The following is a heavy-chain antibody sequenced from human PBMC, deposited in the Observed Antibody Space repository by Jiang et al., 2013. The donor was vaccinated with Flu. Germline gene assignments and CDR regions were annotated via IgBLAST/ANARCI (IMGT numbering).Heavy chain of an antibody. CDR2: MYYSGST. V-gene: IGHV4-39*02. J-gene: IGHJ6*02. CDR3: ARDPSDPDYGMDV. Sequence: GSGLVKPSETLSLTCTVSGGSISSSGYYWGWIRQPPGKGLEWIGSMYYSGSTYYNASLESRVTISVDTSKNQLSLQLRFVTAADTAAYYCARDPSDPDYGMDVWGQGTTVHRLL. CDR1: GGSISSSGYY.